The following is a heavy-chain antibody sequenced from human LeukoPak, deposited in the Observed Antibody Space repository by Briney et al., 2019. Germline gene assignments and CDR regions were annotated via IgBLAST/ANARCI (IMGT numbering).Heavy chain of an antibody. Sequence: GAALQFSCKGSGCGFTSYWIGWGRQLPGGGLEGMGMSYYSDSSTSYNPSLQGQVTISADKSISTSYLQWSSLTAADTAMYYCARGMKRRAPSAFDIWGQGTLVTVSS. J-gene: IGHJ3*02. CDR3: ARGMKRRAPSAFDI. V-gene: IGHV5-51*01. CDR2: SYYSDSST. D-gene: IGHD5-24*01. CDR1: GCGFTSYW.